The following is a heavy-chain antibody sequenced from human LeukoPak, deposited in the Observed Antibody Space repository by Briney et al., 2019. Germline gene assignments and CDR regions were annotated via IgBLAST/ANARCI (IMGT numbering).Heavy chain of an antibody. CDR3: VRQKITTSDY. CDR1: GFTFSSHN. Sequence: GSLRLSCAASGFTFSSHNMNWIRQSPGKGLEWIGSIYYSGSTYYNPSLKSRLTISVDTSKNQFSLKLSSVTAADTAVYYCVRQKITTSDYWGQGNMVTVSS. J-gene: IGHJ4*02. CDR2: IYYSGST. V-gene: IGHV4-59*05. D-gene: IGHD4-11*01.